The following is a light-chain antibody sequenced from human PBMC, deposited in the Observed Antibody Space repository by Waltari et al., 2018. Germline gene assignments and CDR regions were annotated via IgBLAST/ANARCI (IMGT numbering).Light chain of an antibody. Sequence: EIVLTQSLGTLSSSPGERVTLSCRASQSVTRTLAWYQQKPGQAPRLLIYDASTRATGIPDRFSGSGSGTDFSLTISRLEPEDFAVYYCQKYGTLPATFGQGTKVEIK. CDR3: QKYGTLPAT. CDR2: DAS. V-gene: IGKV3-20*01. J-gene: IGKJ1*01. CDR1: QSVTRT.